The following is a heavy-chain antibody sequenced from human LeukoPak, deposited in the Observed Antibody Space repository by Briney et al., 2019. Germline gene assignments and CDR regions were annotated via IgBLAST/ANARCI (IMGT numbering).Heavy chain of an antibody. D-gene: IGHD1-1*01. V-gene: IGHV5-51*01. CDR1: GYSYTSYW. J-gene: IGHJ6*02. CDR3: ARQVASQPMDYYYYGMDV. CDR2: IYPGDSDT. Sequence: GESLKISCKSSGYSYTSYWIGWVRQMPGKGLEWMGIIYPGDSDTRYSPSFQGQVTISADKSISTAYLQWSSLKASDTAMYYCARQVASQPMDYYYYGMDVWGQGTTVTVSS.